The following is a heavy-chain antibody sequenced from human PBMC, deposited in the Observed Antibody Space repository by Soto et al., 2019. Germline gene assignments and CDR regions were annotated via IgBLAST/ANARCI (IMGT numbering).Heavy chain of an antibody. CDR1: GFTFSNYG. D-gene: IGHD2-8*01. CDR2: IWYGGSNK. J-gene: IGHJ6*02. CDR3: ARDPRSKCNMYVLDV. Sequence: QVQLVESGGGVVQPGRSLKLSCAASGFTFSNYGMHWVRQAPGKGLEWVAVIWYGGSNKYYADSVKGRFTISRDNSKNTLYLQMNSLRAEDTAVYYCARDPRSKCNMYVLDVWGQGNTVTVSS. V-gene: IGHV3-33*01.